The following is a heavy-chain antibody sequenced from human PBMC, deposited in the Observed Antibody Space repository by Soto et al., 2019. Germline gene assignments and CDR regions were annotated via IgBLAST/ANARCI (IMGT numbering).Heavy chain of an antibody. CDR1: GYTFTSYA. Sequence: ASVKVSCKASGYTFTSYAMHWVRQAPGQRLEWMGWINAGNGNTKYSQKFQGRVTITRDTSASTAYMELSSLRSEDTAVYYCVRVRYSYGSGTYYYYGMDVWGQGTTVTVSS. CDR2: INAGNGNT. V-gene: IGHV1-3*01. D-gene: IGHD5-18*01. J-gene: IGHJ6*02. CDR3: VRVRYSYGSGTYYYYGMDV.